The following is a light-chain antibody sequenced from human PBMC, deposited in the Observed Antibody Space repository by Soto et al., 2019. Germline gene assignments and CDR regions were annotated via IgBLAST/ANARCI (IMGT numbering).Light chain of an antibody. V-gene: IGKV3-11*01. CDR3: QQRSNWIT. CDR2: AAS. J-gene: IGKJ5*01. Sequence: PGERATLSCRGSQSVRSHLVWYQQKPGQAPRLLIYAASTRATGIPARFIGNGSGTDFTLTISSLEPEDFAVYYCQQRSNWITFGQGTRLEIK. CDR1: QSVRSH.